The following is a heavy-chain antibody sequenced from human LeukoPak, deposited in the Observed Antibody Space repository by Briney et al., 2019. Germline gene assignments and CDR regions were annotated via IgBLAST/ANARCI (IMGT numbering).Heavy chain of an antibody. V-gene: IGHV3-21*01. Sequence: GGSLRLSCAASGFTVSSNYMSWVRQAPGKGLEWVSSISSSSSYIYYADSVKGRFTISRDNAKNSMYLQMNSLRAEDTAVYYCARCGGGNPRWFDPWGQGTLVTVSS. J-gene: IGHJ5*02. CDR3: ARCGGGNPRWFDP. D-gene: IGHD4-23*01. CDR2: ISSSSSYI. CDR1: GFTVSSNY.